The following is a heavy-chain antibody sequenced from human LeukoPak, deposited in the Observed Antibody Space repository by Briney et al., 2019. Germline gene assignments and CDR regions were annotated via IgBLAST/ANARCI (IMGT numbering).Heavy chain of an antibody. Sequence: ASVKVSCKASGYTFTGYYMHWVRQAPGQGLEWVGWINPNSGGTNYAQKFQGWVTMTRDTSITTAYMELTRLSSDDTAVYYCAREETYTSSTTDAFDIWGQGTMVTVST. CDR3: AREETYTSSTTDAFDI. J-gene: IGHJ3*02. CDR2: INPNSGGT. CDR1: GYTFTGYY. D-gene: IGHD6-13*01. V-gene: IGHV1-2*04.